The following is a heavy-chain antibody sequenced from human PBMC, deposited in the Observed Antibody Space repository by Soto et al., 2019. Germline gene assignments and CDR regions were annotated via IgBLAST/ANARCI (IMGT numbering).Heavy chain of an antibody. D-gene: IGHD4-17*01. CDR1: GFSLSTSGVG. J-gene: IGHJ1*01. Sequence: QITLKESGPTLVKPTQTLTLTCTCSGFSLSTSGVGVGWIRQPPGKALEWLALIYWDDDKPYSPSLKRRLTITNDPSKNQVVLTMTNMDPVNTATYYCAHSLKVTTEFPEYFQHWGQGTLVTVSS. V-gene: IGHV2-5*02. CDR2: IYWDDDK. CDR3: AHSLKVTTEFPEYFQH.